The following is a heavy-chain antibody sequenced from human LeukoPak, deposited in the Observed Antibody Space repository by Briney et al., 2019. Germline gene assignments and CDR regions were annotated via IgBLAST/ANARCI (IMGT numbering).Heavy chain of an antibody. CDR2: VSTSGSNT. J-gene: IGHJ4*02. D-gene: IGHD5-18*01. CDR1: AFISRNYA. V-gene: IGHV3-23*01. Sequence: GEPLRLSCAASAFISRNYAMAWVRQAPGKGLEWVSSVSTSGSNTYYTDSVKGRFTVSRDDSKNTLYLQMNGLRAEDTAIYYCARDLYTYGSSPFVYWGQGTLVSVSS. CDR3: ARDLYTYGSSPFVY.